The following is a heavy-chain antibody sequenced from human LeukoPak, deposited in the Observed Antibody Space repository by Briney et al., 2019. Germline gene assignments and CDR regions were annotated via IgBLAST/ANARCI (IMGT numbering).Heavy chain of an antibody. J-gene: IGHJ3*02. D-gene: IGHD2-8*01. V-gene: IGHV4-61*01. CDR2: IYYSGST. CDR3: ALMAGDDAFDI. Sequence: SETLSLTCTVSGGSVSSGSYYCSWIRQPPGKGLEWIGYIYYSGSTNYNPSLKSRVTISVDTSKNQFSLKLSSVIAADTAVYYCALMAGDDAFDIWGQGTMVTVSS. CDR1: GGSVSSGSYY.